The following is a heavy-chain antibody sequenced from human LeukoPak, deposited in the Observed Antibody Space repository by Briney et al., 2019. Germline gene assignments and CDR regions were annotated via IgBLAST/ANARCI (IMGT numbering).Heavy chain of an antibody. CDR2: IYYSGST. D-gene: IGHD6-13*01. CDR3: ARDGGSSLDDYYYYGMDV. J-gene: IGHJ6*02. CDR1: GGSISSGGYY. V-gene: IGHV4-31*03. Sequence: SETLSLTCTVSGGSISSGGYYWSWIRQHPGKGLEWIGYIYYSGSTYYNPSLKSRVTISVDTSKNQFSLKLSSVTAADTAVYYCARDGGSSLDDYYYYGMDVWGQGTTVTVSS.